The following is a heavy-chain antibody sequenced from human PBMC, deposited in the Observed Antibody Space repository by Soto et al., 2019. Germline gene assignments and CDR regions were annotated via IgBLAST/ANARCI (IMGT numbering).Heavy chain of an antibody. D-gene: IGHD3-10*02. CDR2: INPSGGST. CDR1: GYTFTSYY. J-gene: IGHJ5*02. Sequence: QVQLVQSGAEVKKPGASVKVSCKASGYTFTSYYMHWVRQAPGQGLEWMGIINPSGGSTSYAQKFQGRVTMNRDTSTSTVYMELSSLRSEDTAVYYCARMGVYYYVWGWFDPWGQGTLVTVSS. V-gene: IGHV1-46*01. CDR3: ARMGVYYYVWGWFDP.